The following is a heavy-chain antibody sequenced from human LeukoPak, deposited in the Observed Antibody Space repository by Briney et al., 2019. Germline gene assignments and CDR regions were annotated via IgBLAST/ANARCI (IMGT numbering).Heavy chain of an antibody. V-gene: IGHV3-7*01. CDR2: IKQDGSEK. J-gene: IGHJ4*02. D-gene: IGHD5-18*01. CDR3: ARGLSGVTGYTYGRGIDY. Sequence: GGSLRLSCAASGFTFSSYWMSWVRQAPGKGLEWVANIKQDGSEKYYVDSVKGRFTISRDNAKTSLYLQMNSLRVEDTAVYYCARGLSGVTGYTYGRGIDYWGQGTLVTVSS. CDR1: GFTFSSYW.